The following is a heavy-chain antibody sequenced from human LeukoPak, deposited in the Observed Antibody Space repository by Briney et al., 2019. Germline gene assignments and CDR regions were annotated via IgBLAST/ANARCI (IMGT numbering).Heavy chain of an antibody. CDR3: ARQRVAAAGSIWFDP. Sequence: GESLKISCKGSGYSFTSYWIGWVRQMPGKGLEWMGIIYPGDSDTRYSPSFQGQVTISADKSISTAYLQWSSLKASDTAMYYCARQRVAAAGSIWFDPWGQGTLVTVPS. CDR1: GYSFTSYW. J-gene: IGHJ5*02. CDR2: IYPGDSDT. D-gene: IGHD6-13*01. V-gene: IGHV5-51*01.